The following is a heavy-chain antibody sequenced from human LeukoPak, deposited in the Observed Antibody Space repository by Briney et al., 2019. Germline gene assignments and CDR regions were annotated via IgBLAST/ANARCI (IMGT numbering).Heavy chain of an antibody. CDR3: AGRYDSSGYPLH. D-gene: IGHD3-22*01. J-gene: IGHJ4*02. Sequence: GGSLRLSCVTSGFTFSSYGMYWLRQPPGKGLEWVALISYDGSNKYYADSVKGRFTISRDNSKNTLYLQMNSLRAEDTAVYYCAGRYDSSGYPLHWGQGTLVTVSS. CDR1: GFTFSSYG. V-gene: IGHV3-30*12. CDR2: ISYDGSNK.